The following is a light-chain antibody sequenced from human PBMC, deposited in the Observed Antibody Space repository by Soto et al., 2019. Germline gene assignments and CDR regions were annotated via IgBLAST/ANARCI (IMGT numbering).Light chain of an antibody. V-gene: IGLV2-23*01. Sequence: QSVLTQPASVSGSPGQSITISCTGTSSYVGSYNLVSWYQQHPGKAPKLMIYEGSKRPSGVSNRFSGSKSGNTASLTISGLQAEDEADYYCCTDAGSSTYVFGTGTKVTVL. CDR1: SSYVGSYNL. J-gene: IGLJ1*01. CDR3: CTDAGSSTYV. CDR2: EGS.